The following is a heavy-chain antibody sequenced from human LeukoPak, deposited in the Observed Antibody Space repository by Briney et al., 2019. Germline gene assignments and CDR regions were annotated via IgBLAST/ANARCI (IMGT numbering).Heavy chain of an antibody. D-gene: IGHD3-10*01. V-gene: IGHV1-18*01. CDR3: ARPITMVRGVEYYYFDY. CDR1: GYTFTTSYS. Sequence: ASVKVSCKASGYTFTTSYSISWVRQAPGQGLEWMGWISAYNGNTNYAQKLQGRVTMTTDTSTSTAYMELRSLRSDDTAVYYCARPITMVRGVEYYYFDYWGQGTLVTVSS. CDR2: ISAYNGNT. J-gene: IGHJ4*02.